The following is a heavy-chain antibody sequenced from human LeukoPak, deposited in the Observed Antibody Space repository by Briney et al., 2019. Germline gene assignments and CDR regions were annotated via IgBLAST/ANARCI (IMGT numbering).Heavy chain of an antibody. V-gene: IGHV4-59*02. Sequence: SETLSLTCTVSGGSVSSYYWSWIRQPPVKGLEWIGYIYYSGSTNYNPSLKSRVTISVDTSKNQFSLKLSSVTAADTAVYYCARDLWSVGAFDIWGQGTMVTVSS. CDR3: ARDLWSVGAFDI. CDR1: GGSVSSYY. D-gene: IGHD3-16*01. CDR2: IYYSGST. J-gene: IGHJ3*02.